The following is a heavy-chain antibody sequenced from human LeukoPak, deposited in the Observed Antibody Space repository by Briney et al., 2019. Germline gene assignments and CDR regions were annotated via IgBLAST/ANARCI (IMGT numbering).Heavy chain of an antibody. Sequence: GESLKISCKASGYTFTSYWIGWVRQMPGKGLEWMGIIYPGDSETRYSPSFQGQVTISTDRSITTAYLQWSSVKASDTAMYYCARWSVSGTVYWGQGALSPSPQ. D-gene: IGHD6-19*01. CDR1: GYTFTSYW. CDR3: ARWSVSGTVY. V-gene: IGHV5-51*01. J-gene: IGHJ4*02. CDR2: IYPGDSET.